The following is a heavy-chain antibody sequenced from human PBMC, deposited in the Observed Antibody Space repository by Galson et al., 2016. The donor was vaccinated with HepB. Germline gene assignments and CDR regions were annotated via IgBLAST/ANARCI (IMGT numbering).Heavy chain of an antibody. CDR3: ARRGYSHELDY. J-gene: IGHJ4*02. CDR1: GGSIGTRSYY. Sequence: SETLSLTCTVSGGSIGTRSYYWGWVRQPPGKGLEWIGSIYGGDSTYYNPSLKSRVTISGDTSKNQFSLNLTSVTAADTAVYYCARRGYSHELDYWGQGTLVTVSS. CDR2: IYGGDST. D-gene: IGHD5-18*01. V-gene: IGHV4-39*01.